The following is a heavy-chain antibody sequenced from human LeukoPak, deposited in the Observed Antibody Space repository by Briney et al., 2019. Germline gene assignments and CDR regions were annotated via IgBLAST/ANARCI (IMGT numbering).Heavy chain of an antibody. CDR3: ATIDY. CDR2: ISSTGTTT. CDR1: GFTFSSYE. J-gene: IGHJ4*02. Sequence: GGSLRLSCAASGFTFSSYEMNWVRQAPGKGLEWVSYISSTGTTTYNADSTKGRFTISRDNSKNTLYLQMNSLRAEDTAVYYCATIDYWGQGTLVTVSS. V-gene: IGHV3-48*03.